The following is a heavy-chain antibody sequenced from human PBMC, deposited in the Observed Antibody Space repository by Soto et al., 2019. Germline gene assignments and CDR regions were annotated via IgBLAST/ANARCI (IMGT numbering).Heavy chain of an antibody. CDR3: ARVSCSGGSCCSWDDY. V-gene: IGHV1-18*01. J-gene: IGHJ4*02. CDR2: ISAYNGNT. Sequence: ASVKVSCKASGYTFTSYGISWVRQSPGQGLEWMGWISAYNGNTNYAQKLQGRVTMTTDTSTSTAYMELRSLRSDDTAVYYCARVSCSGGSCCSWDDYWGQGTLVTVSS. CDR1: GYTFTSYG. D-gene: IGHD2-15*01.